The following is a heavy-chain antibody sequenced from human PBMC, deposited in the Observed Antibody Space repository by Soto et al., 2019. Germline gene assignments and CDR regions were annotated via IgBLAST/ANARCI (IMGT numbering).Heavy chain of an antibody. CDR1: GFTFSSYW. D-gene: IGHD3-10*01. CDR3: ARAGYYGSGSYFWFDP. CDR2: IKQDGSEE. Sequence: EVQLVESGGGLVQPGGSLRLSCAASGFTFSSYWMSWVRQAPGKGLEWVANIKQDGSEEYYVDSVKGRFTISRDNAKNSLYLQMNSLRAEDTAVYYCARAGYYGSGSYFWFDPWGQGTLVTVSS. V-gene: IGHV3-7*01. J-gene: IGHJ5*02.